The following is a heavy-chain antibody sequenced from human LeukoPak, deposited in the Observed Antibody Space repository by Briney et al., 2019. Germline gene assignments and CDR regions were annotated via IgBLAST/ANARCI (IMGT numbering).Heavy chain of an antibody. CDR3: ARLYSSGYYYDY. J-gene: IGHJ4*02. Sequence: SETLSLTCTVSGYSISSGYYWGWIRQPPGKGLEWIGTIYHSGSTYYNPSLKSRVTLSVDTSKNQLSLKLNSVTAADTAVFYCARLYSSGYYYDYWGQGTLVTVSS. CDR2: IYHSGST. CDR1: GYSISSGYY. D-gene: IGHD3-22*01. V-gene: IGHV4-38-2*02.